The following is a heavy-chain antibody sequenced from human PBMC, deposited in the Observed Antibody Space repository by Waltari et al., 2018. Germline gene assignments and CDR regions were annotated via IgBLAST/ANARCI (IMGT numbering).Heavy chain of an antibody. Sequence: QVQLQESGPGLVKPSETLSLTCTVSGGSLSSYYWSWIRQPQGKGLEWIGYIYYSGSTNYNPSLKSRVTISVDTSKNQFSLKLSSVTAADTAVYYCARMIRVTMVRGVTSRADYFDYWGQGTLVTVSS. CDR3: ARMIRVTMVRGVTSRADYFDY. CDR2: IYYSGST. D-gene: IGHD3-10*01. V-gene: IGHV4-59*01. J-gene: IGHJ4*02. CDR1: GGSLSSYY.